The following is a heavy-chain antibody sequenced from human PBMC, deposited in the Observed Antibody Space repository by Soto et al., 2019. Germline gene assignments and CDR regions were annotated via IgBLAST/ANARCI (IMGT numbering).Heavy chain of an antibody. D-gene: IGHD3-3*01. CDR1: GLTFSSYA. CDR2: ISGAALTT. CDR3: AKDLWSGRGGGIDY. J-gene: IGHJ4*02. Sequence: EVQLLDSGGGLVQPGGSLRLSCAASGLTFSSYAMPWVRQAQGKGREWVSTISGAALTTYYADSVKGRFTISRDSSKRTVYLQMNSLSAADTAVYYCAKDLWSGRGGGIDYWGQGTLVTVSS. V-gene: IGHV3-23*01.